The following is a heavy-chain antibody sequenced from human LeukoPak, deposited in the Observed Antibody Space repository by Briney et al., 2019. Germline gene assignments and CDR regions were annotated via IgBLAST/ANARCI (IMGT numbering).Heavy chain of an antibody. V-gene: IGHV3-33*08. J-gene: IGHJ4*02. CDR3: ARDGGIGLDY. CDR2: IWYDESKK. D-gene: IGHD2-21*01. CDR1: GFTFSSYW. Sequence: GGSLRLSCAASGFTFSSYWMSWVRQAPGKGLQWVAVIWYDESKKYYTDSVKGRFTISRDVSKNTLYLQMNSLRAEDTAMYYCARDGGIGLDYWGQGTLVTVSS.